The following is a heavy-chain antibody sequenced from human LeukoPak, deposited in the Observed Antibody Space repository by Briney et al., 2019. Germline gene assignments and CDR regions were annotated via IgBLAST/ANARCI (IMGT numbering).Heavy chain of an antibody. CDR1: GDSINAYY. Sequence: SETLSLTCTVSGDSINAYYWSWIRQPPGKGLEWIGYIYYSGSTNYNPSLKSRVTISVDTSKNQFSLKLSSVTAADTAVYYCARDSSGWYYFDYWGQGTLVTVSS. V-gene: IGHV4-59*01. CDR3: ARDSSGWYYFDY. J-gene: IGHJ4*02. CDR2: IYYSGST. D-gene: IGHD6-19*01.